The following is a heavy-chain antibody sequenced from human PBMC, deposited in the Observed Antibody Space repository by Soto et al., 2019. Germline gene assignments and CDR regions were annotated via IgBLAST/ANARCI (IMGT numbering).Heavy chain of an antibody. D-gene: IGHD6-13*01. V-gene: IGHV4-30-4*01. Sequence: NPSETLSLTCTVSGGSISSGDYYWSWIRQPPGKGLEWIGYIYYSGSTYYNPSLKSRVTISVDTSKNQFSLKLSSVTAADTAVYYCARDPRLPGIAASTDYYGMDVWGQGTTVTVSS. CDR2: IYYSGST. CDR3: ARDPRLPGIAASTDYYGMDV. J-gene: IGHJ6*02. CDR1: GGSISSGDYY.